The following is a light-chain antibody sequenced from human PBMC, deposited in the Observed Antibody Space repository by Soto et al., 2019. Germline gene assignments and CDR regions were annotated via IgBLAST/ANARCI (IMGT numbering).Light chain of an antibody. Sequence: QSVLTQPPSVSGSPGQSVTISCTGTSSDIGSYNRVSWYQQPPGTAPKLMIYEVNNRPSGVPDRFSGSKSGNTVSLTVSGLQAEDEADYYCTSHAGSNNYVFGTGTKVTVL. J-gene: IGLJ1*01. CDR1: SSDIGSYNR. CDR2: EVN. CDR3: TSHAGSNNYV. V-gene: IGLV2-18*02.